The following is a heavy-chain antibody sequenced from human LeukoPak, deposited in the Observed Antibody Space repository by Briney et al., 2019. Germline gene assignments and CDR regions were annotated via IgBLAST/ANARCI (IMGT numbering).Heavy chain of an antibody. V-gene: IGHV3-66*02. CDR1: GFTVSSNF. D-gene: IGHD3-9*01. CDR3: AREGRYDILTAYYPLNI. Sequence: GGSLRLSCAASGFTVSSNFMSWVSLAPGKGLECVSVIYIDGKTFYAESVKGRFTISRDNSKNTLYLQMNSLRPEDTAVYYCAREGRYDILTAYYPLNIWGQGARVTVSS. J-gene: IGHJ4*02. CDR2: IYIDGKT.